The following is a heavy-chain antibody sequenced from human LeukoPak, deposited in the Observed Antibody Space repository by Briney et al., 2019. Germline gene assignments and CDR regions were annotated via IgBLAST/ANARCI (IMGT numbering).Heavy chain of an antibody. J-gene: IGHJ5*02. V-gene: IGHV3-48*04. CDR2: ISSSGSTI. Sequence: GGSLRLSCAASGFSFSTYSMNWVRQAPGKGLEWVSYISSSGSTIYYADSVKGRFTISRDNAKNSLYLQMNSLRAEDTAVYYCARAGSGRSPDWFDPWGQGTLVTVSS. CDR3: ARAGSGRSPDWFDP. D-gene: IGHD1-26*01. CDR1: GFSFSTYS.